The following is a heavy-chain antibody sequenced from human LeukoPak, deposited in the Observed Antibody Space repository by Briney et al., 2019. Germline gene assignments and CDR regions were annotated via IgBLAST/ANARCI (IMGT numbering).Heavy chain of an antibody. Sequence: GPLVKASCKPSGGTFSNYAITWVRQAPGQGLEWMGGIIPIFGTANYAQKFQGRVSLTTDESATTAYMELSSLGSEDTAVYYCARDLSVAVDNWFDPWGQGTLVTVSS. V-gene: IGHV1-69*05. D-gene: IGHD6-19*01. CDR3: ARDLSVAVDNWFDP. J-gene: IGHJ5*02. CDR2: IIPIFGTA. CDR1: GGTFSNYA.